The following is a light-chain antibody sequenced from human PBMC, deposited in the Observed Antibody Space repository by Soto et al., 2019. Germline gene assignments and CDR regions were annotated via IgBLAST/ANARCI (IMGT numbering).Light chain of an antibody. J-gene: IGLJ1*01. CDR1: SSDVGGYNY. Sequence: LTQSASVSGSPGQSITISCTGTSSDVGGYNYVSWYQQHPGKAPKLMIYEVSNRPSGVSNRFSGSKSGNTASLTISGLQAEDEADYYCSSYTISSTLVFGTGTKVTV. CDR3: SSYTISSTLV. CDR2: EVS. V-gene: IGLV2-14*01.